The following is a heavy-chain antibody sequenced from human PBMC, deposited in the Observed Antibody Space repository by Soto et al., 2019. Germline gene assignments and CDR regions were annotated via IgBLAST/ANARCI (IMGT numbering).Heavy chain of an antibody. CDR1: GGSISSSSYY. V-gene: IGHV4-39*07. Sequence: SETLSLTCTVSGGSISSSSYYWGWIRQPPGKGLEWIGSIYYSGSTYYNPSLKSRVTISVDTSKNQFSLKLSSVTAADTAVYYCARGSVVAATLFDYWGQGTLVTVSS. J-gene: IGHJ4*02. CDR3: ARGSVVAATLFDY. CDR2: IYYSGST. D-gene: IGHD2-15*01.